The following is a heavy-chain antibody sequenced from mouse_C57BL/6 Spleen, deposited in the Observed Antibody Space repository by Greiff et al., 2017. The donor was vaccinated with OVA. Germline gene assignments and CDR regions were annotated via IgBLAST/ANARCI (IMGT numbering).Heavy chain of an antibody. CDR1: GFTFSNYW. D-gene: IGHD4-1*01. J-gene: IGHJ2*01. CDR3: TAGLGDY. CDR2: IRLKSDNYAT. Sequence: EVKVEESGGGLVQPGGSMKLSCVASGFTFSNYWMNWVRQSPEKGLEWVAQIRLKSDNYATHYAESVKGRFTISRDDSKSSVYLQMNNLRAEDTGIYYCTAGLGDYWGQGTTLTVSS. V-gene: IGHV6-3*01.